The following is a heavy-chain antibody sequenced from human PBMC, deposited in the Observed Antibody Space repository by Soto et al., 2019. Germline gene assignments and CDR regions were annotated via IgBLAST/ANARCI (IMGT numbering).Heavy chain of an antibody. CDR2: VSYDGNVK. CDR1: GFTFSNYG. J-gene: IGHJ4*02. CDR3: AKERTAKAAAEFDY. Sequence: QVQLVESGGGVVQPGRSLRLSCAASGFTFSNYGMQWVRQAPDKGLEWVAVVSYDGNVKFYADSVKGRFTISRDNSKNTLYLQMNSLRTEDTAIYYCAKERTAKAAAEFDYWGQGTLVTVSS. V-gene: IGHV3-30*18. D-gene: IGHD6-25*01.